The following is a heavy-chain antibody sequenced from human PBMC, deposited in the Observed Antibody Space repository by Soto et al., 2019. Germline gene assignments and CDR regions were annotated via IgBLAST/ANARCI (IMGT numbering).Heavy chain of an antibody. V-gene: IGHV3-23*05. Sequence: PGGSLRLSCAASGFLFTSYAMSWVRQAPGKGLEWVSAISGSGSTTYYADSVKGRFTISRDNSKNTVYLQMNGLRAEDTAAYYFTTDSKQTLPRGYSWYWGQGIQVTVSS. CDR2: ISGSGSTT. J-gene: IGHJ4*02. CDR3: TTDSKQTLPRGYSWY. D-gene: IGHD5-12*01. CDR1: GFLFTSYA.